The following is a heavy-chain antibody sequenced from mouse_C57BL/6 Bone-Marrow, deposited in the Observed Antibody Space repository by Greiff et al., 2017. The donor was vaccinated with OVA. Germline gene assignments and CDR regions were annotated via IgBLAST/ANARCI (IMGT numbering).Heavy chain of an antibody. V-gene: IGHV1-80*01. CDR2: IYPGDGDT. CDR3: ARGGIATDGYFDV. J-gene: IGHJ1*03. D-gene: IGHD3-3*01. Sequence: VQLQQSGAELVKPGASVKISCKASGYAFSSYWMNWVKQRPGKGLEWIGQIYPGDGDTNYNGRFKGKATLTADTSSTTAYMQLSSLTSEDSAVYFCARGGIATDGYFDVWGTGTTVTVSS. CDR1: GYAFSSYW.